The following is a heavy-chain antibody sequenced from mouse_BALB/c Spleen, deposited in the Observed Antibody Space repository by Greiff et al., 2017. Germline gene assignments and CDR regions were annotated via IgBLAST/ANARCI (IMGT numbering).Heavy chain of an antibody. CDR3: ARDDTTVVGGFAY. J-gene: IGHJ3*01. CDR1: GFSLTSYG. CDR2: IWAGGST. Sequence: VKLMESGPGLVAPSQSLSITCTVSGFSLTSYGVHWVRQPPGKGLEWLGVIWAGGSTNYNSALMSRLSISKDNSKSQVFLKMNSLQTDDTAMYYCARDDTTVVGGFAYWGQGTLVTVSA. D-gene: IGHD1-1*01. V-gene: IGHV2-9*02.